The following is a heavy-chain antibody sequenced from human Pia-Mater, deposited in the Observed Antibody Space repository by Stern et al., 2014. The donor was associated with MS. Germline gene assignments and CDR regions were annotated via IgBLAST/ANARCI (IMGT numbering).Heavy chain of an antibody. CDR1: GGTFSDKA. V-gene: IGHV1-69*01. D-gene: IGHD2-21*02. CDR3: ARGAYCGGDCYWGWFDS. Sequence: VQLEDSGAEVKKPGSSVKVSCKVSGGTFSDKAFSWVRQAPGQGLEWMGGIIPIFGAADYAQNFQGRVTITADESTSTVYMEMSSLRSEDTAVYHCARGAYCGGDCYWGWFDSWGQGTLVTVSS. J-gene: IGHJ5*01. CDR2: IIPIFGAA.